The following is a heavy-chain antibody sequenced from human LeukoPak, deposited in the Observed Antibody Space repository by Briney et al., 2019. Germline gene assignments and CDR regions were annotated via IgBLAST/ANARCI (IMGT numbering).Heavy chain of an antibody. CDR2: ISSDGGST. CDR1: GFIFSAYG. J-gene: IGHJ3*02. CDR3: ARRASGYSFDI. D-gene: IGHD2-21*01. V-gene: IGHV3-64*01. Sequence: PGGSLRLSCAASGFIFSAYGMHWIRQAPGKGLEYVSAISSDGGSTYYANFVKGRFTISRDNSKNTLYLQMGSLRIEDMAVYYCARRASGYSFDIWGQGTMVTVSS.